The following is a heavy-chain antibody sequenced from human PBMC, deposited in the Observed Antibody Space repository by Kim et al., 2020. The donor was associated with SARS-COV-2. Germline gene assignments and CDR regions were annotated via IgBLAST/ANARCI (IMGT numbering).Heavy chain of an antibody. CDR2: IYYSGST. J-gene: IGHJ6*02. Sequence: SETLSLTCTVSGGSISSYYWSWIRQPPGKGLEWIGYIYYSGSTNYNPSLKSRVTISVDTSKNQFSLKLSSVTAADTAVYYCARDLGSSSWYYYYGMDVWGQGTTVPVSS. D-gene: IGHD6-13*01. CDR3: ARDLGSSSWYYYYGMDV. V-gene: IGHV4-59*13. CDR1: GGSISSYY.